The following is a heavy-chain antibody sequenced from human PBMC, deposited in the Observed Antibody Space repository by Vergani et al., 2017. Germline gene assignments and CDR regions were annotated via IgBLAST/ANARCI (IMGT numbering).Heavy chain of an antibody. CDR1: GITLKNVW. CDR2: IRSKNDGGTA. CDR3: YTDYHDY. V-gene: IGHV3-15*01. D-gene: IGHD2-2*02. Sequence: EVQVVESGGGLIKPGGSLRLSCVVSGITLKNVWINWVRQAPGKGLEWIGRIRSKNDGGTADYAAPLKGRFTISRDDSKDSAFLLVNNLKTEDTAVYFCYTDYHDYWGQGTLVTVSS. J-gene: IGHJ4*02.